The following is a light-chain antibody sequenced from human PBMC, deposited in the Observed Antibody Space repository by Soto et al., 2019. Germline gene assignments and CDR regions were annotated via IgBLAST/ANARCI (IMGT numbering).Light chain of an antibody. V-gene: IGKV3-20*01. Sequence: EIVLTPSPATLSFSPLEIANLSFSSSQSVTSYLAWYQQKPGQAPRILIYGASTRATGIPDRFSGSGSGTDFTLTISRLEPEDFAVYYCKQYGSPRKFGQGTKVDIK. CDR2: GAS. CDR1: QSVTSY. CDR3: KQYGSPRK. J-gene: IGKJ1*01.